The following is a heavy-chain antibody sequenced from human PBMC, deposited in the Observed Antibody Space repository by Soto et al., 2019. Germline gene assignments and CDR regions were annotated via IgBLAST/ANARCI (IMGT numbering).Heavy chain of an antibody. CDR1: GGSFSGYY. CDR3: ARRHQGYYFDY. J-gene: IGHJ4*02. V-gene: IGHV4-34*01. Sequence: SETLSLTCAVYGGSFSGYYWSWIRQPPGKGLEWIGEINHSGSTNYNPSLKGRVTISVDTSKNQFSLKLSSVTAADTAVYYCARRHQGYYFDYWGQGTLVTVSS. CDR2: INHSGST.